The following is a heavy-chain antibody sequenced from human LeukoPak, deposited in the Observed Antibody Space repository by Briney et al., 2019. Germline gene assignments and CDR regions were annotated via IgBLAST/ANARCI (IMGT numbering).Heavy chain of an antibody. V-gene: IGHV3-23*01. CDR2: ISGSGGRT. Sequence: GGSLRLSCAASGFTFSSFAMSWVRQAPGKGLEWVSSISGSGGRTYYADSVKGRFTISRDNSKNTLYLQMNSLRAEDTAVYYCAKDRMGSGWLYYWGQGTLVTVSS. CDR3: AKDRMGSGWLYY. D-gene: IGHD6-19*01. J-gene: IGHJ4*02. CDR1: GFTFSSFA.